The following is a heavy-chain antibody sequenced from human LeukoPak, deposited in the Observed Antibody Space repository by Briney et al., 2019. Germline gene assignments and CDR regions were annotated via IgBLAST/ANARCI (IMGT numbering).Heavy chain of an antibody. Sequence: GGSLRLSCAASGFTFSGYWMSWVRQAPGKGPEWVANIKEDGSEKSHVDSVEGRFTISRDNAKNSLYLQMNSLRAEDTAVYYCVRAGKWGQGTLVTVSS. CDR1: GFTFSGYW. CDR3: VRAGK. V-gene: IGHV3-7*01. J-gene: IGHJ4*02. CDR2: IKEDGSEK.